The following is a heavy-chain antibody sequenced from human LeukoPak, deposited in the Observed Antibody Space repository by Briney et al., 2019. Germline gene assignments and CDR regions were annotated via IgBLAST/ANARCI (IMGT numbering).Heavy chain of an antibody. D-gene: IGHD2-8*01. J-gene: IGHJ5*01. CDR3: AKSHRSMVATADS. Sequence: GGSLRLSCAASGFTFSSYAMSWVRQAPGKGLEWVSAISGSGGSTSYADSVRGRFSISRDNSKNTVYLQMNTLRAEDTAVYYCAKSHRSMVATADSWGQGTLVIVSS. V-gene: IGHV3-23*01. CDR2: ISGSGGST. CDR1: GFTFSSYA.